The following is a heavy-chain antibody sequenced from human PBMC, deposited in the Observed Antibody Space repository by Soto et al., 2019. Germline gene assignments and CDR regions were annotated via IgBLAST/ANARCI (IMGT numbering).Heavy chain of an antibody. Sequence: GESLKISCKGSGYTFTTYWIAWVHQTPGKGLEWMGIIYPDDSDTRYSPSFQGQVTMSADKSIATAYLQLNSLTADDTAVYYCAREGLVAGSQDFWGPGTLVTVSS. CDR1: GYTFTTYW. CDR2: IYPDDSDT. CDR3: AREGLVAGSQDF. J-gene: IGHJ4*02. V-gene: IGHV5-51*07. D-gene: IGHD6-19*01.